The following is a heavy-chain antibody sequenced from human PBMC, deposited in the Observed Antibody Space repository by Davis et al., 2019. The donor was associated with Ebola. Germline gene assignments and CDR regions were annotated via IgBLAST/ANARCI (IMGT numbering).Heavy chain of an antibody. V-gene: IGHV1-2*04. CDR3: ARGPNGMDV. CDR1: GYTFTDYY. CDR2: VNPRYGGT. J-gene: IGHJ6*02. Sequence: ASVKVSCKASGYTFTDYYVHWVRQAPGQGLEWMGWVNPRYGGTKYAQKFQGWVNMTWDTSINTAYMELSRLTSDDTAVYYCARGPNGMDVWGQGTTVTVSS.